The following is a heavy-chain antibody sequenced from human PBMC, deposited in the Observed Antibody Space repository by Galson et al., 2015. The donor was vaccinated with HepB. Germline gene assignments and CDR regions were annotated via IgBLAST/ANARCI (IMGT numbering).Heavy chain of an antibody. V-gene: IGHV3-66*02. CDR2: IYSGGRP. Sequence: SLRLSCAVSGPTVSNNYMSWVRQVAGKGLEWVAIIYSGGRPDYADSVKGRFTISRDNSKNTLYLQMTSLRAEDTALYYCARDPGIYDASTGWGRGTLVTVSS. J-gene: IGHJ4*02. CDR1: GPTVSNNY. D-gene: IGHD5-12*01. CDR3: ARDPGIYDASTG.